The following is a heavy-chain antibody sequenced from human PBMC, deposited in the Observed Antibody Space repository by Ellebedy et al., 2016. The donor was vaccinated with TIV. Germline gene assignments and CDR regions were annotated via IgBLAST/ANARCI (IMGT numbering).Heavy chain of an antibody. CDR2: IDWDDDK. CDR3: ARIQGRPSIAARHMIVADAFDI. CDR1: GFSLSTSGMC. V-gene: IGHV2-70*01. Sequence: SGPTLVXPTQTLTLTCTFSGFSLSTSGMCVSWIRQPPGKALEWLALIDWDDDKYYSTSLKTRLTISKDTSKNQVVLTMTNMDPVDTATYYCARIQGRPSIAARHMIVADAFDIWGQGTMVTVSS. J-gene: IGHJ3*02. D-gene: IGHD6-6*01.